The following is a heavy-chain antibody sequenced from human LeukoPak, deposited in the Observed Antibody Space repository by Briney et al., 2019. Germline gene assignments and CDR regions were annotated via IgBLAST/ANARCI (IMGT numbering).Heavy chain of an antibody. J-gene: IGHJ3*02. D-gene: IGHD5/OR15-5a*01. CDR1: GFTFSSYG. V-gene: IGHV3-48*01. Sequence: GGSLRLSCAASGFTFSSYGMHWVRQAPGKGLEWVSYISSSSSTIYYADSVKGRFTISRDNAKNSLYLQMNSLRAEDTAVYYCVRDHHRRLYDSQARDTFDIWGRGTMVTVSS. CDR2: ISSSSSTI. CDR3: VRDHHRRLYDSQARDTFDI.